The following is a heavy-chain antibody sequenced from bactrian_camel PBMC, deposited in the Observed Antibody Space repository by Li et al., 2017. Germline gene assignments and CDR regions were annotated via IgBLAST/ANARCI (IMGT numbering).Heavy chain of an antibody. J-gene: IGHJ4*01. CDR2: IYSGGST. V-gene: IGHV3S53*01. Sequence: HVQLVESGGGLVQPGGSLRLSCGASGNTASVTYMGWFRQAPGKEREGVATIYSGGSTSYNDAVKGRFNISQDNAKSTVYLQMNSLKPEDTAVYYCVRDQAEYWGQGTQVTVS. D-gene: IGHD3*01. CDR1: GNTASVTY. CDR3: VRDQAEY.